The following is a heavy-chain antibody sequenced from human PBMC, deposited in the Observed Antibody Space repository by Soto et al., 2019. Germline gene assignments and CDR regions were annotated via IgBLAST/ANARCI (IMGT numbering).Heavy chain of an antibody. CDR2: IYYSGST. CDR3: ARDLTGTSDY. V-gene: IGHV4-31*03. D-gene: IGHD1-1*01. Sequence: SETLSLTCTVSGGSISSGGYYWSWIRQHPGKGLEWIGYIYYSGSTYYNPSLKSRVTISVDTSKNQFSLKLSSVTAADTAVYYCARDLTGTSDYWGQGTLVTVSS. J-gene: IGHJ4*02. CDR1: GGSISSGGYY.